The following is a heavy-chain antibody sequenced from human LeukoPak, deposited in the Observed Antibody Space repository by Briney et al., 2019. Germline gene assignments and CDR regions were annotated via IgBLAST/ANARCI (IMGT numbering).Heavy chain of an antibody. D-gene: IGHD1-26*01. CDR1: GYSLSSGYY. J-gene: IGHJ4*02. Sequence: SETLSLTCTVSGYSLSSGYYWGWIRQPPGMGLEGIGSIYHSGSTYYNPSLKSRVTISVDTSKNQFSLKLSSVTAADAAVYYCARGLGATSYFDYWGQGTLVTVSS. CDR2: IYHSGST. CDR3: ARGLGATSYFDY. V-gene: IGHV4-38-2*02.